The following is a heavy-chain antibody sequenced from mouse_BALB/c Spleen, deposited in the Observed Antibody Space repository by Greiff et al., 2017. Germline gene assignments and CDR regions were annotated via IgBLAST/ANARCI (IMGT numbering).Heavy chain of an antibody. V-gene: IGHV1S127*01. CDR3: TKGLYHPRGAMDD. Sequence: QVQLQQPGAELVKPGASVKMSCKASGYTFTSYWMHWVKQRPGQGLEWIGVIDPSDSYTSYNQKLKGKATLTVDTSSSKAYMQLSSLTSEDSAVYYCTKGLYHPRGAMDDWGQGTSVTVSS. CDR2: IDPSDSYT. CDR1: GYTFTSYW. D-gene: IGHD1-1*01. J-gene: IGHJ4*01.